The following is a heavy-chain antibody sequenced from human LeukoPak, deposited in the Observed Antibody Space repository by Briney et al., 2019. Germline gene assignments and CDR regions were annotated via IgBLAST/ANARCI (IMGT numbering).Heavy chain of an antibody. CDR1: GGSFSGYY. CDR3: ARGPGGTDLRYCSSTSCQMYYFDY. CDR2: INHSGST. V-gene: IGHV4-34*01. J-gene: IGHJ4*02. D-gene: IGHD2-2*01. Sequence: SETLSLTCAVYGGSFSGYYWSWIRQPPGQGLEWSGEINHSGSTNYNPSLKSRVTIPVDTSKNQFSLKLSSVPAVDTAVDYCARGPGGTDLRYCSSTSCQMYYFDYWGQGTLVTVSS.